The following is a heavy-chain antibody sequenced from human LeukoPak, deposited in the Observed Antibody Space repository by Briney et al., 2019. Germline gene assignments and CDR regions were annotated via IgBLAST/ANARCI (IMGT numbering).Heavy chain of an antibody. CDR3: AREGWEPDYYYYYMDV. J-gene: IGHJ6*03. V-gene: IGHV3-21*01. CDR2: ISSSGTYI. Sequence: GGSLRLSCAASGFTFSSYEMNWVRQAPGKGLEWVSSISSSGTYIYYADSVKGRSTISRDNSKNTLYLQMNSLRAEDTAVYYCAREGWEPDYYYYYMDVWGKGTTVTVSS. CDR1: GFTFSSYE. D-gene: IGHD1-26*01.